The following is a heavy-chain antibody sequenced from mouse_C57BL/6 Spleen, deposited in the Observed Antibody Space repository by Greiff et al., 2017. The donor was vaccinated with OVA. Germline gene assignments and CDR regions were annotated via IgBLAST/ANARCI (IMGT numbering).Heavy chain of an antibody. CDR3: TKRGLLRGFAY. Sequence: QVQLQQSGAELVRPGASVTLSCKASGYTFTDYEMHWVKQTPVHGLEWIGAIDPETGGTAYNQKFKGKAILTADKSSSTAYMELRSLTSEDSAVYYCTKRGLLRGFAYGGQGTLVTVSA. J-gene: IGHJ3*01. CDR2: IDPETGGT. CDR1: GYTFTDYE. V-gene: IGHV1-15*01. D-gene: IGHD2-3*01.